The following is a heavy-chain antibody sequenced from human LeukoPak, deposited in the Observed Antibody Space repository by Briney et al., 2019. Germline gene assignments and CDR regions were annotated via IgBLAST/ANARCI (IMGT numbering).Heavy chain of an antibody. V-gene: IGHV1-46*01. D-gene: IGHD6-6*01. CDR2: INPSGGST. CDR1: GYTFTNYY. CDR3: ASPPSISSSYYYYDMDV. J-gene: IGHJ6*02. Sequence: ASVKVSCKASGYTFTNYYTHWVRQAPGKGPEWMGIINPSGGSTTYAQKFQGRVTMTRDTSTSTVYMELSSLRSEDTAVYYCASPPSISSSYYYYDMDVWGQGTTVTVSS.